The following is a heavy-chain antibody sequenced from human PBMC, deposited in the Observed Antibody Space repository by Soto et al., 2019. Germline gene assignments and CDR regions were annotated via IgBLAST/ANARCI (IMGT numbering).Heavy chain of an antibody. CDR1: GGSISGSNW. D-gene: IGHD3-10*01. J-gene: IGHJ6*02. CDR3: ARVAGAYFGMDV. CDR2: IYHGGST. Sequence: QVQLQESGPGLVKPSGTLSLTCAVSGGSISGSNWWSWVRQPPGKGLEWIGEIYHGGSTNYNPSLKSRVAISVYKSKNQFSLRLSSVTATDTAVYYCARVAGAYFGMDVWGQGTTVTVSS. V-gene: IGHV4-4*02.